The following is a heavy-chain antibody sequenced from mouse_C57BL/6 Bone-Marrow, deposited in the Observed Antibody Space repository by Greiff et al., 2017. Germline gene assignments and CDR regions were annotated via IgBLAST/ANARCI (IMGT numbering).Heavy chain of an antibody. CDR1: GFTFTDYY. Sequence: EVQLVESGGGLVQPGGSLSLSCAASGFTFTDYYMSWVRQPPGKALEWLGFIRNKANGYTTEYSASVKGRLTISRDNSQTILYLQMNARRAEASANYYCACLAYYAMDYWGQGTSVTVSS. V-gene: IGHV7-3*01. CDR2: IRNKANGYTT. D-gene: IGHD6-2*01. J-gene: IGHJ4*01. CDR3: ACLAYYAMDY.